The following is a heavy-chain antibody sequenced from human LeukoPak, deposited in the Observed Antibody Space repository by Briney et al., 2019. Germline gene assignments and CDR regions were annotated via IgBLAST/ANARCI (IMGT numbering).Heavy chain of an antibody. Sequence: GGSLRLSCAASGFSFRTYGMSWVRQAPGKRLEWVSGISGSGDNTHNADFVKGRFTISRDNSKNTLYLQMNSLRAEDTAVYYCARGGLITMVRGPLRYYYMDVWGKGTTVTISS. V-gene: IGHV3-23*01. D-gene: IGHD3-10*01. J-gene: IGHJ6*03. CDR1: GFSFRTYG. CDR3: ARGGLITMVRGPLRYYYMDV. CDR2: ISGSGDNT.